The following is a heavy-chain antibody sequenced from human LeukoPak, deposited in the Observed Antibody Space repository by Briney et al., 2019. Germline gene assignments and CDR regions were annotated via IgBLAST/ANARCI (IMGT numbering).Heavy chain of an antibody. CDR1: GGSISSYY. J-gene: IGHJ3*02. CDR3: ARDAGRYYDILTGYYPDAFDI. CDR2: IYYSGST. V-gene: IGHV4-59*12. Sequence: SETLSLTCTVSGGSISSYYWSWIRQPPGKGLEWIGYIYYSGSTNYNPSLKSRVTIPVDTSKNQFSLKLSSVTAADTAVYYCARDAGRYYDILTGYYPDAFDIWGQGTMVTVSS. D-gene: IGHD3-9*01.